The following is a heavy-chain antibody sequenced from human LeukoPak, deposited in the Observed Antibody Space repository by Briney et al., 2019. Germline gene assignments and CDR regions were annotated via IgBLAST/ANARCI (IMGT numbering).Heavy chain of an antibody. Sequence: GGSLRLSCAAPGFTFSSYGMHWVRQAPGKGLEWVAVIWYDGSNKYYADSVKGRFTISRDNSKNTLYLQMNILRAEDTALYYCVEGVRITILRGRVWGQGTLVTVSS. CDR3: VEGVRITILRGRV. V-gene: IGHV3-30*02. CDR1: GFTFSSYG. D-gene: IGHD3-10*01. CDR2: IWYDGSNK. J-gene: IGHJ4*02.